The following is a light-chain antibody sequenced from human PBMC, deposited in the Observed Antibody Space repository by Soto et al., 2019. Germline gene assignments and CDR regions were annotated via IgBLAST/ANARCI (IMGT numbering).Light chain of an antibody. Sequence: QSVLTQPASVSGSPGQSITISCTGTSSDVGGYSSVSWYQQHPGKAPKLMIYEVSNRPSGVSNRFSGSKSGNTASLTISGLQAEDEADYYCSSYTTSSTLLYVFGTGTKLTVL. V-gene: IGLV2-14*01. CDR1: SSDVGGYSS. CDR3: SSYTTSSTLLYV. J-gene: IGLJ1*01. CDR2: EVS.